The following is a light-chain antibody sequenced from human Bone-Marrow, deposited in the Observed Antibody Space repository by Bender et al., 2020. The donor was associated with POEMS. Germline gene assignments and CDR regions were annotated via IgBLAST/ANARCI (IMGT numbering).Light chain of an antibody. CDR2: DVS. CDR1: SSDVGRYIY. J-gene: IGLJ2*01. CDR3: SSYTSGYTLVV. V-gene: IGLV2-14*01. Sequence: QSALTQPASVSGSPGQSITISCTGTSSDVGRYIYVSWYQQHPGKAPKLMIFDVSNRPSGISDRFSGAKSGSTAFLNIAELQAEDEAEYYCSSYTSGYTLVVFGGGTKLTVL.